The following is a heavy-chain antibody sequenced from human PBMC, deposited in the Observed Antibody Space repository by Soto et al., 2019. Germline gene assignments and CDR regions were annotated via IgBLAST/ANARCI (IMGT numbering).Heavy chain of an antibody. CDR3: ARAKWELPKPHWSFDY. Sequence: GGSLRLSCAASGFTFSSSSMNWLRQAPGKGLEWVSSISSSSSYIYYADSVKGRFTISRDNAKNSLYLQMNSLRAEDTAVYYCARAKWELPKPHWSFDYWGQGTLVTVSS. D-gene: IGHD1-26*01. J-gene: IGHJ4*02. V-gene: IGHV3-21*01. CDR1: GFTFSSSS. CDR2: ISSSSSYI.